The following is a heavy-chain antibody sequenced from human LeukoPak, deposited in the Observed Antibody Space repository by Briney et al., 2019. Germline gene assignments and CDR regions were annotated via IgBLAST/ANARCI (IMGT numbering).Heavy chain of an antibody. CDR3: ARGRRITMIVVVNNWFDP. D-gene: IGHD3-22*01. Sequence: SSETLSLTCTVSGGSISSYYWSWIRQPPGKGLEWIGYIYYSGSTNYSPSLKSRVTISVDTSKNQFSLKLSSVTAADTAVYYCARGRRITMIVVVNNWFDPWGQGTLVAVSS. V-gene: IGHV4-59*12. CDR1: GGSISSYY. J-gene: IGHJ5*02. CDR2: IYYSGST.